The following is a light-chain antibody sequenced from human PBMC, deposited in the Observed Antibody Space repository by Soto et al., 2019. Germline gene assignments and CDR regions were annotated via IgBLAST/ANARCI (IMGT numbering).Light chain of an antibody. Sequence: DIQMTQSPSTLSASVGDRVTITCRASQSISDWLAWYQQRSGKAPKLLIYKASSLQSGVPPRFSGSGSGTEFTLTISSLQPDDFATYYCQQYPYTFGQGTKLEIK. CDR2: KAS. V-gene: IGKV1-5*03. CDR1: QSISDW. J-gene: IGKJ2*01. CDR3: QQYPYT.